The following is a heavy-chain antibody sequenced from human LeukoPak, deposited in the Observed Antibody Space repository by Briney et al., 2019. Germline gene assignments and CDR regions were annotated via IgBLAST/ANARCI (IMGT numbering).Heavy chain of an antibody. V-gene: IGHV4-61*02. J-gene: IGHJ4*02. D-gene: IGHD2-15*01. CDR2: VYTSGRT. CDR3: ARAGNCSGGSCYFFDY. Sequence: SETLSLTCTVSRGSISSAGYYWSWIRQPAGKGLEWIGRVYTSGRTNYIPSLKSRVTISLDTSNNQFSLKLSSVTAADTAVYYCARAGNCSGGSCYFFDYWGQGTLVTVSS. CDR1: RGSISSAGYY.